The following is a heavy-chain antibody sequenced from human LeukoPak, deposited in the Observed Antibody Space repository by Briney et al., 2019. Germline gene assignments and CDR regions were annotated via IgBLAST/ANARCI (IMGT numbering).Heavy chain of an antibody. CDR3: ATYRDYGDSYNWFDP. CDR1: GYSFISYW. V-gene: IGHV5-51*01. Sequence: GESLEISCKGSGYSFISYWIGWVRQMPGKGLEWMGIIYPGDSDTRYSPSFQGQVTISADKSISTAYLQWSSLKASDTAMYYCATYRDYGDSYNWFDPWGQGTLVTVSS. D-gene: IGHD4-17*01. J-gene: IGHJ5*02. CDR2: IYPGDSDT.